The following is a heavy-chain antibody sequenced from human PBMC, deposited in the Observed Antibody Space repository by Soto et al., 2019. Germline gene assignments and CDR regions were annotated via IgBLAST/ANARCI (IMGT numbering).Heavy chain of an antibody. V-gene: IGHV3-49*04. CDR1: GFTFGDYA. CDR2: IRSKAYGGTT. Sequence: GGSLRLSCTASGFTFGDYAMSWVRQAPGKGLEWVGFIRSKAYGGTTEYAASVKGRFTISRDDSKSIAYLQMNSLKTEDTAVYYCTRDSGDHIVVVPAAIPKYFQHWGQGTLVTVSS. D-gene: IGHD2-2*02. CDR3: TRDSGDHIVVVPAAIPKYFQH. J-gene: IGHJ1*01.